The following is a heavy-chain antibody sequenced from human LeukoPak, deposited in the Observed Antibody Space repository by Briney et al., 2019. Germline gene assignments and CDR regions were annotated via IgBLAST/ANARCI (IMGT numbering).Heavy chain of an antibody. D-gene: IGHD6-13*01. CDR2: IYYSGTT. Sequence: SETLSLTCTVSGGSISSYCWSWIRQPPGKGLEWIGYIYYSGTTNYNPSLKSRVTIAVDTSKNQFSLKLSSVTAADTAVYYCARGDRSWSTWFDPWGQGTLVTVSS. CDR3: ARGDRSWSTWFDP. CDR1: GGSISSYC. V-gene: IGHV4-59*01. J-gene: IGHJ5*02.